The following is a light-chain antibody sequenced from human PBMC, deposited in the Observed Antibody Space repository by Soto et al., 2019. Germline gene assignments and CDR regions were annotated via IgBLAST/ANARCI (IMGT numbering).Light chain of an antibody. V-gene: IGKV3-11*01. Sequence: DIVLTQSPATLSLSPGDRATLSCRASQSVCTSLAWYKQQPGQAPRLLIHDAAYRASGSPERFSGSGSGTAFSLSISSLEPYDFAVYYCQHRSSCPRSCGRGTKVEV. J-gene: IGKJ1*01. CDR3: QHRSSCPRS. CDR2: DAA. CDR1: QSVCTS.